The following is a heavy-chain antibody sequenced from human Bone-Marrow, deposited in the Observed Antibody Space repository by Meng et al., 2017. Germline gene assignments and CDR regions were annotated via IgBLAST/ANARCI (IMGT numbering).Heavy chain of an antibody. CDR3: TTLGF. D-gene: IGHD3-16*01. J-gene: IGHJ1*01. Sequence: GGSLRLSCAASGFTFSNFAMHWVRQAPGKGLEWVVVISEDGNTKYYGDSVRGQSTISRDNSRKTLNLQIDRLRPDDSAVYYCTTLGFWGQGTLVTVSS. CDR2: ISEDGNTK. V-gene: IGHV3-30*04. CDR1: GFTFSNFA.